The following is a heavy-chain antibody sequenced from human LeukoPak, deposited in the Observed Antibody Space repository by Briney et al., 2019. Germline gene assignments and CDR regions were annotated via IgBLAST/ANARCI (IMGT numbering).Heavy chain of an antibody. D-gene: IGHD4-17*01. CDR1: GFTFTSYA. Sequence: GGSLRLSCAASGFTFTSYAMHWVRQAPGKGLEWAAVISYDGSNKYHADSVKGRFTISRDNSKNTLYLQMNSLRAEDTAVYFCARGPHDYRDLYYFDFWGQGTLVTVSS. CDR3: ARGPHDYRDLYYFDF. J-gene: IGHJ4*02. V-gene: IGHV3-30-3*01. CDR2: ISYDGSNK.